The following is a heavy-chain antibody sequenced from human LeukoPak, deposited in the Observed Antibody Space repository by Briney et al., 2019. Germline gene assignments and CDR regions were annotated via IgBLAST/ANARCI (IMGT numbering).Heavy chain of an antibody. V-gene: IGHV3-23*01. Sequence: PGGSLRLSCAASGFTFSSYAMSWVRKAPGKGLEWVSGISGSGASTYYPDSVKGRFTISRDNSKNTLYLQMNSLRAEDTALYYCAKDHASTTTVKFFDHWGQGTLVTVSS. J-gene: IGHJ4*02. CDR1: GFTFSSYA. D-gene: IGHD4-17*01. CDR3: AKDHASTTTVKFFDH. CDR2: ISGSGAST.